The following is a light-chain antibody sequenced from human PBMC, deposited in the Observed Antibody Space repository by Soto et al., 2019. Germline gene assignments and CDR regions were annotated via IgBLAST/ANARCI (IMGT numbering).Light chain of an antibody. J-gene: IGKJ1*01. CDR2: GAS. CDR3: QQYKT. V-gene: IGKV3-20*01. CDR1: QSVSSDY. Sequence: TVLTQSPGTLSLSPGARAALSCRASQSVSSDYLAWYQQNPGQAPRLLIYGASSRATGIPDRFSGSGSGTDFTLTISRLEPEDFAVYYCQQYKTFGQGTKVDIK.